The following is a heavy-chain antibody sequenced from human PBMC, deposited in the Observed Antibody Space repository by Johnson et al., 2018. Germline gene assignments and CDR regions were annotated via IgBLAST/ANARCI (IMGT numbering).Heavy chain of an antibody. Sequence: QVQLQESGPGLVKPSETLSLTCTVSGGSLSSSSYYWGWIRQPPGRGLEWIGCIYYTGSRYYKPSLNSRVTISVDTSKYQFSLKVHSVTAADTSVYYCARRIGGDPTREVFDIWGQGTLVTVSA. V-gene: IGHV4-39*01. J-gene: IGHJ3*02. CDR3: ARRIGGDPTREVFDI. D-gene: IGHD1-26*01. CDR1: GGSLSSSSYY. CDR2: IYYTGSR.